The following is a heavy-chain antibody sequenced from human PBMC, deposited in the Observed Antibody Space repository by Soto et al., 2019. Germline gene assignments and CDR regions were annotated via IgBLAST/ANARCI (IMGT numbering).Heavy chain of an antibody. CDR2: INPSGGST. CDR3: ARDKSVAVAGNWFDP. Sequence: ASVKLSCKACGYTFASYYMQWLRQATEQGLEWMGIINPSGGSTSYAQKFQGRVTMTRDTSTSTVYMELSSLRSEDTAVYYCARDKSVAVAGNWFDPWGQGTLVPVSS. D-gene: IGHD6-19*01. V-gene: IGHV1-46*03. CDR1: GYTFASYY. J-gene: IGHJ5*02.